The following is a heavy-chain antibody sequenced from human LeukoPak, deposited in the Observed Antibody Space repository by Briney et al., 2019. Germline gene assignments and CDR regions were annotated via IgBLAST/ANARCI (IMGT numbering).Heavy chain of an antibody. D-gene: IGHD2-21*01. V-gene: IGHV3-48*03. CDR2: ISSSGYTI. CDR3: ARSRSIAGDGFDV. J-gene: IGHJ3*01. Sequence: GGSLRLSCEASGFXFSGYEMNWVRQAPGKGLEWISYISSSGYTIYYADSVKGRFTVSRDNAKNSLYLQMNSLRAEDTAVHFCARSRSIAGDGFDVWGQGTMVTVSS. CDR1: GFXFSGYE.